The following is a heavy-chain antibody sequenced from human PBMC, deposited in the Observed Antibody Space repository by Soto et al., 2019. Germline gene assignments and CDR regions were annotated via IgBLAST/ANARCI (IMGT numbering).Heavy chain of an antibody. Sequence: GGSLRLSCAASGFTFSDHYMDWVRQAPGKGLEWVGRTRNKANSYTTEYAASVKGRFTISRDDSKNSLYLQMNSLKTEDTAVYYCARDSYSNNDRILLDIWGQGTMVTVSS. CDR1: GFTFSDHY. CDR2: TRNKANSYTT. V-gene: IGHV3-72*01. CDR3: ARDSYSNNDRILLDI. J-gene: IGHJ3*02. D-gene: IGHD4-4*01.